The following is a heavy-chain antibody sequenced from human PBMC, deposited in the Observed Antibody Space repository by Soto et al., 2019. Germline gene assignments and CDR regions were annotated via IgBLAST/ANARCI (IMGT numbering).Heavy chain of an antibody. J-gene: IGHJ6*02. Sequence: PGGSLRLSCAASGFTFSSYSMNWVRQAPGKGLEWVSSISSSSSYIYYADSVKGRFTISRDNAKNSLYLQMNSLRAEDTAVYYRARTMATKPYYYGMDVWGQGTTVTVSS. CDR3: ARTMATKPYYYGMDV. CDR2: ISSSSSYI. D-gene: IGHD5-12*01. CDR1: GFTFSSYS. V-gene: IGHV3-21*01.